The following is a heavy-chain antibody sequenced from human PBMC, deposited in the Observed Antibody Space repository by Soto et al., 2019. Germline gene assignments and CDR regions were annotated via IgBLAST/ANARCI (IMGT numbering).Heavy chain of an antibody. V-gene: IGHV1-24*01. CDR3: ATRDGGYTNPYYYYGMDV. Sequence: QVQLVQSGAEVKKPGASVKVSCKVSGYTLTELSMHWVRQAPGKGLEWMGGFDPEDGETIYAQKFQGRVTMTEDTSTDTAYMELSSLRSEDTAVYYCATRDGGYTNPYYYYGMDVWGQGTTVTVSS. CDR1: GYTLTELS. CDR2: FDPEDGET. J-gene: IGHJ6*02. D-gene: IGHD4-17*01.